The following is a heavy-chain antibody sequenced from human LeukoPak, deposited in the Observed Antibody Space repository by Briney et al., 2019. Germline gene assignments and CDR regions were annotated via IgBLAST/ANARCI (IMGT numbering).Heavy chain of an antibody. D-gene: IGHD6-19*01. J-gene: IGHJ6*03. Sequence: GASVKVSCKASGYTFTSYDINWVRQATGQGLEWMGWMNPNSGNTGYAQKFQGRVTITRNTSISTAYMELSSLRSEDTAVYYCARIGGSGWYHYYYYYMDVWGKGTTVTVSS. CDR1: GYTFTSYD. CDR3: ARIGGSGWYHYYYYYMDV. CDR2: MNPNSGNT. V-gene: IGHV1-8*03.